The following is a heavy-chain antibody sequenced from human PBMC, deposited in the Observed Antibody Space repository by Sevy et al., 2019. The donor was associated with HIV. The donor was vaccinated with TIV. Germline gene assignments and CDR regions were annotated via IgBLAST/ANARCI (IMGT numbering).Heavy chain of an antibody. CDR3: ARDLDHRHSYYFYGMDV. Sequence: GGSLRLSCAASGFTFGSYAMHWVRQAPGKGLEWVAVISYGGRHKYYADSVKGRFTISRGNSKNTLYLQMNSLRAEDTAVYYCARDLDHRHSYYFYGMDVWGQGTTVTVSS. J-gene: IGHJ6*02. CDR2: ISYGGRHK. V-gene: IGHV3-30*04. CDR1: GFTFGSYA.